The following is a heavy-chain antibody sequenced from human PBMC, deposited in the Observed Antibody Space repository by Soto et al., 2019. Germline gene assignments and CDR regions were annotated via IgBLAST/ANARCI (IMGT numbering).Heavy chain of an antibody. J-gene: IGHJ5*02. CDR1: GFTVSDYY. V-gene: IGHV3-11*04. CDR2: ISHSGTTI. D-gene: IGHD1-26*01. Sequence: VQVVESGGGLVKPGGSLRLSCAASGFTVSDYYMNWIRQAPGKGLEWVSYISHSGTTISYADSVRGRFTISRDIAENSLYLQMNSLRAEDTAVYYCARHRVEGAGWFDPWGQGTLVTVSS. CDR3: ARHRVEGAGWFDP.